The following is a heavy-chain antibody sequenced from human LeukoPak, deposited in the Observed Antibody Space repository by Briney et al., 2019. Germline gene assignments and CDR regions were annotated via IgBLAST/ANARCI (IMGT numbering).Heavy chain of an antibody. V-gene: IGHV3-7*01. Sequence: PGGPLTLPCVVSGLPVRGNWMTWLRQAPGKGLAWLAFINEGECLTQYVPPVKGRFPITRDHAKKSLFPQVISLTVDDPAVFFFARVGRSGWDFDHGGRGTLVTVS. CDR2: INEGECLT. D-gene: IGHD6-19*01. J-gene: IGHJ4*02. CDR3: ARVGRSGWDFDH. CDR1: GLPVRGNW.